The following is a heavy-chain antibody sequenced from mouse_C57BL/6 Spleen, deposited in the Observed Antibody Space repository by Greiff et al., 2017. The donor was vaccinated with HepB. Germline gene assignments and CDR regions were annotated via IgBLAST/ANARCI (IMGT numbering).Heavy chain of an antibody. V-gene: IGHV1-50*01. J-gene: IGHJ3*01. CDR1: GYTFTSYW. D-gene: IGHD2-4*01. CDR2: IDPSDSYT. Sequence: QVQLQQPGAELVKPGASVKLSCKASGYTFTSYWMQWVKQRPGQGLEWIGEIDPSDSYTNYNQKFKGKATLTVDTSSSTAYMQLSSLTSEDSAVYYCARGNDYASWGQGTLVTVSA. CDR3: ARGNDYAS.